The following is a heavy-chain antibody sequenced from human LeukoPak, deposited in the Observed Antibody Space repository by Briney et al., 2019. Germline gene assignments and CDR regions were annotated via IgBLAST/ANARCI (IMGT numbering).Heavy chain of an antibody. V-gene: IGHV1-18*01. Sequence: GASVNVSCKASGYTFTSYDINWVRQATGQGLEWMGWISAYNGNTNYAQKLQGRVTMTTDTSTSTAYMELRSLISDDTAVYYCARGDYGDYWGQGTLVTVSS. CDR2: ISAYNGNT. CDR3: ARGDYGDY. CDR1: GYTFTSYD. J-gene: IGHJ4*02.